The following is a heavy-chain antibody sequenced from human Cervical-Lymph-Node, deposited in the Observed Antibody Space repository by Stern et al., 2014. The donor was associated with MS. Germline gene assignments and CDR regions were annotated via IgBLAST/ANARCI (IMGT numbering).Heavy chain of an antibody. CDR1: GFTFSASV. V-gene: IGHV3-73*01. J-gene: IGHJ3*02. Sequence: VQLVESEGGLVQPGGSLKVSCAASGFTFSASVIHWVRQAPGKGLEWVGRIRNKGKNYATAYAVSVKGRFTISRDDSKNTAYLHMSSLKVEDTAVYYCAPSSAIWGRGTMVTVSS. CDR3: APSSAI. CDR2: IRNKGKNYAT.